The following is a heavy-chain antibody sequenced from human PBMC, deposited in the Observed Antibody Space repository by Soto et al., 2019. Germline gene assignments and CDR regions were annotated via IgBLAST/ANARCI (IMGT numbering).Heavy chain of an antibody. Sequence: QVQLVQSGAEVKKPGSSVKVSCKASGGTFSSYTISWVRQAPGQGLEWMGRIIPILGIANYAQKFQGRVTITADKSTSTAYMELSSLRSEDTAVYYCARHLGTTMVRATKRWGQGTLVTVSS. V-gene: IGHV1-69*02. J-gene: IGHJ4*02. D-gene: IGHD3-10*01. CDR1: GGTFSSYT. CDR3: ARHLGTTMVRATKR. CDR2: IIPILGIA.